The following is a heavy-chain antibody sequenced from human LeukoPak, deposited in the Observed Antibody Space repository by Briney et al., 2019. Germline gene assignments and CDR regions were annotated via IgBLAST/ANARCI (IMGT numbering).Heavy chain of an antibody. CDR1: GDSVSSNSAT. D-gene: IGHD7-27*01. CDR3: ARFNWGYNWFDP. V-gene: IGHV6-1*01. J-gene: IGHJ5*02. CDR2: TYYRSKWYN. Sequence: SQTLSPTCAISGDSVSSNSATWNWIRQSSSRGLEWLGRTYYRSKWYNDYAVSVKSRITINADTSKNQFSLQLNSVTPEDTAMYYCARFNWGYNWFDPWGQGTLVTVSS.